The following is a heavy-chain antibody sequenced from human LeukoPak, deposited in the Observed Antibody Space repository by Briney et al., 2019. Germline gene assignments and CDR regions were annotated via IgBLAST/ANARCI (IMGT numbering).Heavy chain of an antibody. D-gene: IGHD1-26*01. CDR3: ARPRRWELRINWFDP. J-gene: IGHJ5*02. V-gene: IGHV4-39*01. Sequence: SETLSLTCTVSGGSISSSSYYWGWIRQPPGKGLEWIGSIYYSGSTYYNPSLKSRVTISVDTSKNQFSLKLSSVTAADTAVYYCARPRRWELRINWFDPWGQGTLVTVSS. CDR2: IYYSGST. CDR1: GGSISSSSYY.